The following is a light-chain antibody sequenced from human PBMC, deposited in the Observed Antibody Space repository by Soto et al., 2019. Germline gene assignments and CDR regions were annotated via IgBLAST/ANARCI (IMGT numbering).Light chain of an antibody. CDR2: EVT. CDR3: SSYAGSNKVL. CDR1: SSDVGGYNY. J-gene: IGLJ2*01. Sequence: QSVLTQPPSASGSPGQSVTISCTGTSSDVGGYNYVSWYQQHPGKAPKLMIYEVTKRPSGVPDRFSGSKSGNTASLTVSGLQAEDEADYYCSSYAGSNKVLFGGGTQLTVL. V-gene: IGLV2-8*01.